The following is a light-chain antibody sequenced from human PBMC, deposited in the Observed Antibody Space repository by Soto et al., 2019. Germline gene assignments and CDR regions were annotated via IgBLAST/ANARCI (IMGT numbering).Light chain of an antibody. CDR2: EVS. Sequence: EIVLTQSPGTLSLSPGARATLSCRASPIFSGTYLAWYQQKPGQAPRLLIYEVSTRATGIPDRFSGSGSGTDFTLTISRLEPEDFAVYYCQHYSNLPLPFGGGTKVEIK. J-gene: IGKJ4*01. CDR3: QHYSNLPLP. CDR1: PIFSGTY. V-gene: IGKV3-20*01.